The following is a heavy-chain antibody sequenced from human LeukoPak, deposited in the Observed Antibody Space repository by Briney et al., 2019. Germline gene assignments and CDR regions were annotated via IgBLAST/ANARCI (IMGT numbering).Heavy chain of an antibody. Sequence: PGGSLRLSCAASGFTFSSYWMSWVRQSPGKGLVWVSGINSDGSSTSYADSVKGRFTISRDNAKNTVYLQMNSLRAEDTAVYHCATSRTFDYWGQGTLVTVSS. J-gene: IGHJ4*02. CDR3: ATSRTFDY. CDR2: INSDGSST. CDR1: GFTFSSYW. V-gene: IGHV3-74*01.